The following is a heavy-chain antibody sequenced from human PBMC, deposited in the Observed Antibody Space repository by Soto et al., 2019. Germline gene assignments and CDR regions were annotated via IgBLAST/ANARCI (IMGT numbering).Heavy chain of an antibody. Sequence: SETLSLTCTVSGGSISSYYWSWIRQPPGKGLEWIGYIYYSGSTNYNPSLKSRVTISVDTSKNQFSLKLSSVTAADTAVYYCARDNRDIGATIFPWFDPWGQGTLVTVSS. CDR3: ARDNRDIGATIFPWFDP. CDR2: IYYSGST. J-gene: IGHJ5*02. V-gene: IGHV4-59*01. CDR1: GGSISSYY. D-gene: IGHD5-12*01.